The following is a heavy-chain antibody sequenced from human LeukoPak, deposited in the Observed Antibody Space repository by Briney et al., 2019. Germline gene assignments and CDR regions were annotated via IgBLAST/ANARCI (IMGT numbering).Heavy chain of an antibody. Sequence: PSETLSLTCALYGGSFSGYYWSWIRQPPGKGLEWIGEINHSGSTNYKPSLKSRVAISVDTSKKQFSLKLSSVTAADTAVYYCARGYPAAGFNYWGQGTLVTVSS. CDR1: GGSFSGYY. J-gene: IGHJ4*02. D-gene: IGHD6-13*01. V-gene: IGHV4-34*01. CDR3: ARGYPAAGFNY. CDR2: INHSGST.